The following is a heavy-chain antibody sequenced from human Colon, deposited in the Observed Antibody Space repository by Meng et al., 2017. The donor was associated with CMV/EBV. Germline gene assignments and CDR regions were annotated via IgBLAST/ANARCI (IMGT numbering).Heavy chain of an antibody. CDR3: ATAPPILGAKYFDY. Sequence: SCYTFTSYGFIWVRQAPGQGLEWVGWISVYNGNTYYARKLQGRVTMTTDTSTSTAYMELRSLTSDDTAIYYCATAPPILGAKYFDYWGQGTLVTVSS. CDR1: CYTFTSYG. J-gene: IGHJ4*02. CDR2: ISVYNGNT. D-gene: IGHD1-26*01. V-gene: IGHV1-18*01.